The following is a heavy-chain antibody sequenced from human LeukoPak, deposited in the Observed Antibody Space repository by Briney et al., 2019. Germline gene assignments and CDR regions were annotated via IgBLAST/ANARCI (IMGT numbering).Heavy chain of an antibody. CDR2: ISGSGGST. J-gene: IGHJ4*02. V-gene: IGHV3-23*01. CDR3: EKGRYSSGWYGSYFDY. D-gene: IGHD6-19*01. CDR1: GFTFSSYA. Sequence: GGSLRLSCAASGFTFSSYAMSWVRQAPGKGLEWVSGISGSGGSTYYADSVKGRFTISRDNSKNTLYLQMSSLGAEDTAVYYCEKGRYSSGWYGSYFDYWGQGTLVTVSS.